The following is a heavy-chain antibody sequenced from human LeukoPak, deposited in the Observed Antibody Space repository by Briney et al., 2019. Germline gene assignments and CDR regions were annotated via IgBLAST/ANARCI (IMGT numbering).Heavy chain of an antibody. CDR2: VRYDGSNK. V-gene: IGHV3-30*02. J-gene: IGHJ3*02. Sequence: PGGSLRLSCAASGFTFSSYGMHWVRQAPGKGLEWVAFVRYDGSNKYYADSVKGRFTISRDNSKNTLYLQMNSLRAEDTAVYYCAKDLSPDYGDYEWEANDTFDIWGQGTMVTVSS. CDR1: GFTFSSYG. D-gene: IGHD4-17*01. CDR3: AKDLSPDYGDYEWEANDTFDI.